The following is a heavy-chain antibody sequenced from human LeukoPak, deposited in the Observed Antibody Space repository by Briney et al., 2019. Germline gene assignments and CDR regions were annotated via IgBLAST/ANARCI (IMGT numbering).Heavy chain of an antibody. CDR3: ARAGYSYGYYYYYYMDV. V-gene: IGHV3-48*04. CDR1: GFTFSSYG. CDR2: ISSSGSTI. D-gene: IGHD5-18*01. Sequence: GGSLRLSCAASGFTFSSYGMNWVRQAPGKGLEWVSYISSSGSTIYYADSVKGRLTISRDNAKNSLYLQMNSLRAEDTAVYYCARAGYSYGYYYYYYMDVWGKGTTVTISS. J-gene: IGHJ6*03.